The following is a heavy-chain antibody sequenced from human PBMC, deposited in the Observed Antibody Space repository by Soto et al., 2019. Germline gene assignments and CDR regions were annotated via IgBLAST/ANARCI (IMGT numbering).Heavy chain of an antibody. V-gene: IGHV3-43*01. CDR1: GFTFNAYT. D-gene: IGHD3-9*01. Sequence: RLSCAASGFTFNAYTMHWVRQAPGKGLEWVSPISWDGGITYYGDSVKGRFTVSRDNSDNSLYLQMTSLRSDDTAFYYCAKDSYDILTGQKRYFDSWGQGTLVTVSS. J-gene: IGHJ4*02. CDR2: ISWDGGIT. CDR3: AKDSYDILTGQKRYFDS.